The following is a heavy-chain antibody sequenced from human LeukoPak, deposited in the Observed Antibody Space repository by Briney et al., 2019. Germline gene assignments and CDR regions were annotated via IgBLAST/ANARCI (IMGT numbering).Heavy chain of an antibody. CDR3: ARGENYYDSSGYPFL. Sequence: SETLSLTCTVSGGSISSSSYYWGWIRQPPGKGLEWIGSIYYSGSTYYNPSLKSRFTISVDTSKNQFSLKLSSVTAADTAVYYCARGENYYDSSGYPFLWGQGTLVTVSS. V-gene: IGHV4-39*07. CDR1: GGSISSSSYY. D-gene: IGHD3-22*01. J-gene: IGHJ4*02. CDR2: IYYSGST.